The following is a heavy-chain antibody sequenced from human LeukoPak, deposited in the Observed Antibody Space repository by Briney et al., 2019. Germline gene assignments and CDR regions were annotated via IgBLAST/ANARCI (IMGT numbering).Heavy chain of an antibody. V-gene: IGHV3-7*01. J-gene: IGHJ3*02. CDR3: ARRDVAGQYYDFWSGSWDAFDI. CDR1: GFTLSKYW. D-gene: IGHD3-3*01. Sequence: GGSLRLSCAASGFTLSKYWMNWVRQAPGKGLEWVANINHDGSENYYVDSVKGRFTISRDNAKNSLYLQMNSLRAEDTAVYYCARRDVAGQYYDFWSGSWDAFDIWGQGTMVTVSS. CDR2: INHDGSEN.